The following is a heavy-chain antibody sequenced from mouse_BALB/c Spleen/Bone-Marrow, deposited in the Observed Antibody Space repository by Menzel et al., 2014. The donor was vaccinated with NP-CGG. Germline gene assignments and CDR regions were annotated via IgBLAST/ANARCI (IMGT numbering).Heavy chain of an antibody. J-gene: IGHJ4*01. V-gene: IGHV1-9*01. CDR2: ILPGSGST. D-gene: IGHD1-1*01. CDR3: AREDIATVVEMDY. CDR1: GYTFSSYW. Sequence: QVQLQQSGAEPMKPGASVKISCKATGYTFSSYWIEWVKQRPGHGLEWIGEILPGSGSTNYNEKFKGKATFTADTSSNTAYMQLSSLTSEDSAVYYCAREDIATVVEMDYWGQGTSVTVSS.